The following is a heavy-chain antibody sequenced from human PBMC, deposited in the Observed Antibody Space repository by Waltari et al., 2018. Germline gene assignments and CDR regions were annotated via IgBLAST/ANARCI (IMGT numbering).Heavy chain of an antibody. D-gene: IGHD3-10*01. CDR1: GGSISSYY. CDR2: IYYSGST. J-gene: IGHJ5*02. V-gene: IGHV4-59*01. CDR3: GRGAMVRGHWFDP. Sequence: QVQLQESGPGLVKPSETLSLTCTVSGGSISSYYWSWIRQPPGKGLEWIGYIYYSGSTNYNPSLKSRVTISVDTSKNQFSLKLSSVTAADTAVYYCGRGAMVRGHWFDPWGQGTLVTVSS.